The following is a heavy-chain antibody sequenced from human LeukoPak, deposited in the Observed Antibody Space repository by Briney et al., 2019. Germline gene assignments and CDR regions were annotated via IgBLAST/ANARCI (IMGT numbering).Heavy chain of an antibody. CDR2: ISGGGGST. Sequence: GGSLRLSCAASGFTFSSYAMSWVRQAPGKGLEWVSAISGGGGSTYYADSVKGRFTISRDNSKNTLYLQMNSLRAEDTAVYYCAKGRNQWELLPAFDYWGQGTLVTVSS. CDR3: AKGRNQWELLPAFDY. V-gene: IGHV3-23*01. J-gene: IGHJ4*02. D-gene: IGHD1-26*01. CDR1: GFTFSSYA.